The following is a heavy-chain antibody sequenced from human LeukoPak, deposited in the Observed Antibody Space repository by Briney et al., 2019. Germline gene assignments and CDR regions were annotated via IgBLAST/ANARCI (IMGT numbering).Heavy chain of an antibody. J-gene: IGHJ4*02. Sequence: PSETLSLTCTVSGYSIGSGYYWGWIPQPPGKGLEWIGSIYHSGSTYYNPSLTSRVTISVDTSKNQFSLKLSSVTAADTAVYYCARNMVRGVIRFDYWGQGTLVTVSS. D-gene: IGHD3-10*01. CDR1: GYSIGSGYY. V-gene: IGHV4-38-2*02. CDR3: ARNMVRGVIRFDY. CDR2: IYHSGST.